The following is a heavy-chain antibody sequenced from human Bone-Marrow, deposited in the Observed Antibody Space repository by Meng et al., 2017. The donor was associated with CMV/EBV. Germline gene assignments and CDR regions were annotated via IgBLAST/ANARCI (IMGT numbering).Heavy chain of an antibody. V-gene: IGHV4-61*01. J-gene: IGHJ5*02. CDR1: GGSVSSGSYY. Sequence: SETLSLTCTVSGGSVSSGSYYWSWIRQSPGKGLEWIGDVLYGGNTNHNPSLKSRVSISADTSKKQVSLKLTSVSAADTAVYFCARGISSGNMFDPWGQGTLVTVSS. D-gene: IGHD6-19*01. CDR3: ARGISSGNMFDP. CDR2: VLYGGNT.